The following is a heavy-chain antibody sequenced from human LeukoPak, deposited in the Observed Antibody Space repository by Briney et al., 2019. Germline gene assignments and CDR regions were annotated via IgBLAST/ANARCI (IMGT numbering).Heavy chain of an antibody. Sequence: GGSLRLSCAASGFTFSSYSMNWVRQAPGKGLEWVSYISSSSSTIYYADSVKGRFTISRDNAKNSLYLQMNSLRAEDKAVYYCARDRIEWELLGAFDIWGQGTMVTVSS. CDR1: GFTFSSYS. CDR3: ARDRIEWELLGAFDI. CDR2: ISSSSSTI. J-gene: IGHJ3*02. D-gene: IGHD1-26*01. V-gene: IGHV3-48*01.